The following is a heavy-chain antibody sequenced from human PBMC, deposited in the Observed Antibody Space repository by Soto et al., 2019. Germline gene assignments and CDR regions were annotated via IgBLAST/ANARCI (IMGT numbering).Heavy chain of an antibody. V-gene: IGHV3-11*06. J-gene: IGHJ6*01. D-gene: IGHD2-2*01. Sequence: PGGSLRLSCAASGFSFSDYYMSWIRQAPGKGLEWVSSISSSSSYIYYADSVKGRFTISRDNAKNSLYLQMNSLRAEDTAVYYCARVGVPASYYYYGMDVSGQGTTVTVSS. CDR2: ISSSSSYI. CDR1: GFSFSDYY. CDR3: ARVGVPASYYYYGMDV.